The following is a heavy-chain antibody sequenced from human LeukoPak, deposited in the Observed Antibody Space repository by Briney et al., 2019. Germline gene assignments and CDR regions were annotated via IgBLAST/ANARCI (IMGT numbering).Heavy chain of an antibody. V-gene: IGHV1-3*01. CDR2: INAGNGNT. CDR1: GYTFSSYA. J-gene: IGHJ4*02. CDR3: ARVSSXWSGSFGY. Sequence: GASVKVSCKASGYTFSSYAMHWVRQAPGQRPEWMGWINAGNGNTKYSQKFQGRVTITRDTSASTAYMELSSLRAEDTAVYYCARVSSXWSGSFGYWGQGTLVTVSS. D-gene: IGHD6-13*01.